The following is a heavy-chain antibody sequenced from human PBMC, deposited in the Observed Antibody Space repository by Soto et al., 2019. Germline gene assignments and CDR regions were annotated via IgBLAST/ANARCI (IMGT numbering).Heavy chain of an antibody. Sequence: GGSLRLSCAASGFTFSGSAMHWVRQASGKGLEWVGRIRSKANSYATAYAASEKGRFTISRDDSKNTAYLQMNSLKTEDTAVYYCTLVLRDVDTAMALDYWGQGTLVTVSS. V-gene: IGHV3-73*01. CDR3: TLVLRDVDTAMALDY. D-gene: IGHD5-18*01. CDR1: GFTFSGSA. CDR2: IRSKANSYAT. J-gene: IGHJ4*02.